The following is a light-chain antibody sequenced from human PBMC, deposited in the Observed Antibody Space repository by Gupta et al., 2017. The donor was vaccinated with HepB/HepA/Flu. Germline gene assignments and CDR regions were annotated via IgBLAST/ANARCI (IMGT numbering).Light chain of an antibody. CDR2: GAS. J-gene: IGKJ2*01. CDR1: QSVSSN. V-gene: IGKV3-15*01. CDR3: QQYNNWPPYT. Sequence: EIVMTQSPATLSVSPGERATLACRASQSVSSNLAWYQQKPGQAPRLLIYGASTRATSRPARFIGSGSGTEFTLTISSRQSEDFAVYYCQQYNNWPPYTFGQGTKLEIK.